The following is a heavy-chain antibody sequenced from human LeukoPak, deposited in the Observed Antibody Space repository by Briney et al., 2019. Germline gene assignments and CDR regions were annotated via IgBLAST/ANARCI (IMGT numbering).Heavy chain of an antibody. CDR3: AKGELLWFGISNWFDP. J-gene: IGHJ5*02. D-gene: IGHD3-10*01. CDR1: GVTFSSYA. V-gene: IGHV3-23*01. CDR2: ISGSGGST. Sequence: PGGSLRLSCAASGVTFSSYAMSWVRQAPGKGLEWVSAISGSGGSTYYADSVKGRFTISRDNSKNTLYLQMNSLRAEDTAVYYCAKGELLWFGISNWFDPWGQGTLVTVSS.